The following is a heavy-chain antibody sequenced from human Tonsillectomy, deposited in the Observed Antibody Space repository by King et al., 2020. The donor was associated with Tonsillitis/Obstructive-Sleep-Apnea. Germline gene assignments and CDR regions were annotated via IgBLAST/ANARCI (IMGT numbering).Heavy chain of an antibody. Sequence: VQLVESGGGVVQPGRSLRLSCAASGFTFSTYAMHWVRQVPGKGLEWVALITYDGSNKYYADSVKGRFTISRDNSKNTLYLQMNSLRAEDTAVYYCARYERPITAFGGDYFDHWGQGTLVTVSS. CDR1: GFTFSTYA. CDR3: ARYERPITAFGGDYFDH. D-gene: IGHD3-3*01. J-gene: IGHJ4*02. CDR2: ITYDGSNK. V-gene: IGHV3-30*04.